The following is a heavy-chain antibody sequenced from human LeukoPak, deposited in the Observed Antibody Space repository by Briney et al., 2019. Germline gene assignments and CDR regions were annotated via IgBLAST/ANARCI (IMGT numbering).Heavy chain of an antibody. V-gene: IGHV3-74*01. J-gene: IGHJ4*02. CDR3: ARAAYASSPDY. CDR1: GFTLTNRW. D-gene: IGHD6-13*01. CDR2: INSDGSST. Sequence: GGSLRLSCAASGFTLTNRWMHWVRQAPGKGLVWVSRINSDGSSTRYADSVQGRFTISRDNARNSLYLQMNSLRDEDTALYYCARAAYASSPDYWGQGTLVTVSS.